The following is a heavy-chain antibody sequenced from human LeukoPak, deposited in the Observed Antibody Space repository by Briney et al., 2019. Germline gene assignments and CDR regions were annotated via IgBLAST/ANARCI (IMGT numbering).Heavy chain of an antibody. CDR3: ARVLPSRDHYYMDL. J-gene: IGHJ6*03. CDR1: DFTFTSHA. V-gene: IGHV3-48*04. CDR2: ISVTSGTI. Sequence: GGSLRLSCVASDFTFTSHAMNWVRQTPGKGLEWVSYISVTSGTIYYAESVKGRFTISRDNAKNSLFLEMKGLRVEDTALYYCARVLPSRDHYYMDLWGTGTTVIVS.